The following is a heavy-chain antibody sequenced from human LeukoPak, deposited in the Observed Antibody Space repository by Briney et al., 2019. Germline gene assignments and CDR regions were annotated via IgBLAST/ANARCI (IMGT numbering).Heavy chain of an antibody. V-gene: IGHV3-7*05. CDR2: IKQDGSEK. J-gene: IGHJ4*02. Sequence: GGSLRLSCAPSGFSFYNYWTNCVRQAPGKGLEWVASIKQDGSEKYYVDSVKGRFTISRDNAKNSLSLQMNSLRAEDTAVYYCARRSGYFYWGQGTLVTVSS. D-gene: IGHD5-18*01. CDR3: ARRSGYFY. CDR1: GFSFYNYW.